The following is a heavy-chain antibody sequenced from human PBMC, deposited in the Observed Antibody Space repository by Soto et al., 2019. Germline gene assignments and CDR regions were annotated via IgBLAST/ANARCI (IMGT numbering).Heavy chain of an antibody. D-gene: IGHD3-3*01. V-gene: IGHV1-2*02. CDR2: INLNDGGT. J-gene: IGHJ5*02. CDR1: EYSFGDYY. Sequence: QVQLVQSGTEVKKPGASVKVSCKTSEYSFGDYYLHWVRQAPEQGLEWMGWINLNDGGTNSPRKFQGRLTMTRDKATPTDYMELSLLRSHDTAVYCCVRDAPSNQSICDLWGPGTLVTASS. CDR3: VRDAPSNQSICDL.